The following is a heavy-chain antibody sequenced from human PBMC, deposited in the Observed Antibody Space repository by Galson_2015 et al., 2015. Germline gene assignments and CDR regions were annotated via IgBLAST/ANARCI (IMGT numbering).Heavy chain of an antibody. CDR3: AAREWAVDY. CDR1: GFTFSSYA. J-gene: IGHJ4*02. D-gene: IGHD2-8*01. V-gene: IGHV3-30*03. CDR2: ISYDGSNK. Sequence: SLRLSCAASGFTFSSYAMHWVRQAPGKGLEWVAVISYDGSNKNYGDSVKGRFTILRDNSKNTLYLQMNSLTTEDTAFYFCAAREWAVDYWGQGALVAVSS.